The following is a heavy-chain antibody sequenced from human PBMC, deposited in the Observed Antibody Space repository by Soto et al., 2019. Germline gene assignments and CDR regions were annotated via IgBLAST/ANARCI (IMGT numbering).Heavy chain of an antibody. CDR2: IRHSGHI. D-gene: IGHD3-22*01. CDR3: AKDLITMIVVVIPGNYYYVMDV. Sequence: PGGSLRLSCVGSGFTFTNSEINWVRQAPGKGLEWISYIRHSGHIYYADAVKGRFTISRDNSKNTLYLQMNSLRAEDTAVYYCAKDLITMIVVVIPGNYYYVMDVWGQGTTVTVSS. V-gene: IGHV3-48*03. CDR1: GFTFTNSE. J-gene: IGHJ6*02.